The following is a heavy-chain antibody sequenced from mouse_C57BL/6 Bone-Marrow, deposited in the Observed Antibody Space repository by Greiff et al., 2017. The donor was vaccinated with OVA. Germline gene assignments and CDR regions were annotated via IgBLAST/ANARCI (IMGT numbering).Heavy chain of an antibody. V-gene: IGHV5-6*01. D-gene: IGHD2-1*01. CDR3: ARHGGPRYGNYGGFAY. CDR1: GFTFSSYG. CDR2: ISSGGSYT. Sequence: EVQLVESGGDLVKPGGSLKLSCAASGFTFSSYGMSWVRQTPDKRLEWVATISSGGSYTYYPDSVKGRFTISRDNAKNTLYLQMSSLKSEDTAMYYCARHGGPRYGNYGGFAYWGQGTLVTVSA. J-gene: IGHJ3*01.